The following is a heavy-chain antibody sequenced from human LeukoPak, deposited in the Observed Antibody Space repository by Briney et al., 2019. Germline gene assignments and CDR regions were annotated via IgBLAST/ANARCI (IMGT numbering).Heavy chain of an antibody. D-gene: IGHD1/OR15-1a*01. V-gene: IGHV3-23*01. J-gene: IGHJ4*02. CDR3: AIMTATTPG. Sequence: PGGSLRLSCAASGFTFSSYAMSWVRQAPGEGLEWVSSIRSSDSNTYYADSVKGRFTISRDNSENTLYLQMNSLRAEDTAVYYCAIMTATTPGWGQGTLVTVSS. CDR2: IRSSDSNT. CDR1: GFTFSSYA.